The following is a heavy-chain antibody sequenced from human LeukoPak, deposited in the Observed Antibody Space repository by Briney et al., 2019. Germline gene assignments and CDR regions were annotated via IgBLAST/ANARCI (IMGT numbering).Heavy chain of an antibody. CDR2: IYPGDSDT. D-gene: IGHD3-10*01. J-gene: IGHJ4*02. CDR3: ASPLTYYYGSGFSVYY. Sequence: GASLQISCQGSGSLFTSYWIGWVRQLPGKGLEWMGIIYPGDSDTRYSPSFQGQVTISADKSISTAYLQWSSLKASDTAMYYCASPLTYYYGSGFSVYYWGQGTLVTVSS. V-gene: IGHV5-51*01. CDR1: GSLFTSYW.